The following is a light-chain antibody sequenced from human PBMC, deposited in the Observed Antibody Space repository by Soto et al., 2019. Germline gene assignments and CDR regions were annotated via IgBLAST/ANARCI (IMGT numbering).Light chain of an antibody. Sequence: IVLTQSPATLSLSPWERATLSCRASQSVSSYLAWYQQKPGQAPRLLLYDASNRATGIPARFSGSGSGTDFTLTISSLEPADFAVYYCQQRSNWPALTFGGGTKVDIK. CDR3: QQRSNWPALT. J-gene: IGKJ4*01. V-gene: IGKV3-11*01. CDR2: DAS. CDR1: QSVSSY.